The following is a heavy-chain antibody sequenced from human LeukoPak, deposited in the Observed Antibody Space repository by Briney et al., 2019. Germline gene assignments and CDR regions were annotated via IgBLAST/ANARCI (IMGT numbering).Heavy chain of an antibody. J-gene: IGHJ6*04. CDR3: AELGITMIGGV. D-gene: IGHD3-10*02. CDR2: ISGSRSTT. V-gene: IGHV3-48*04. CDR1: GFTFSNYN. Sequence: GGSLRLSCAASGFTFSNYNFNWVRQAPGKGLEWVSYISGSRSTTYYADSVKGRFTISRDNAKNSLYLQMNSLRAEDTAVYYCAELGITMIGGVWGKGTTVTISS.